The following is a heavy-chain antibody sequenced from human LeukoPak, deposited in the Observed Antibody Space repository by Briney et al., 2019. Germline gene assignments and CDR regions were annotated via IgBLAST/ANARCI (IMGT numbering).Heavy chain of an antibody. CDR3: TRKRVVVVPAALYYFDY. D-gene: IGHD2-2*01. Sequence: PGGSLRLSCTASGFTFGDYAMSWFRKAPGKGLEWVGFIRSKAYGGTTEYAASVKGRFTISRDDSKSIAYLQMNSLKTEDTAVYYCTRKRVVVVPAALYYFDYWGQGTLVTVSS. CDR1: GFTFGDYA. CDR2: IRSKAYGGTT. J-gene: IGHJ4*02. V-gene: IGHV3-49*03.